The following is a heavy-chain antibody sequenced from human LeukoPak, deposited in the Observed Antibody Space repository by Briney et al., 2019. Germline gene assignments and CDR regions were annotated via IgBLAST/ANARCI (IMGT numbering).Heavy chain of an antibody. D-gene: IGHD5-18*01. CDR3: ANTGYNYEFDY. CDR2: INRDGSGI. Sequence: GGSLRLSCAASGFTFSTYWMHWVRQAPGKGLVWISRINRDGSGITYADSVKGRFTISGDNAKSILYLQMNSLRAEDTAVYYCANTGYNYEFDYWGQGTLVTVSS. J-gene: IGHJ4*02. CDR1: GFTFSTYW. V-gene: IGHV3-74*01.